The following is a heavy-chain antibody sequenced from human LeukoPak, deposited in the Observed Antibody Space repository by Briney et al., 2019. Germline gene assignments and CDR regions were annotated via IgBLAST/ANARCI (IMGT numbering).Heavy chain of an antibody. CDR1: GGSISSSSYY. CDR3: ARSHPDYYDSSGYLFDY. D-gene: IGHD3-22*01. CDR2: IYYSGNT. Sequence: PSETLSLTCTVSGGSISSSSYYWGWMRQPPGKGLEWIGSIYYSGNTYYNPSLKSRVTISVDTSKNQFSLKLSSVTAADTAVYYCARSHPDYYDSSGYLFDYWGQGTLVTVSS. J-gene: IGHJ4*02. V-gene: IGHV4-39*01.